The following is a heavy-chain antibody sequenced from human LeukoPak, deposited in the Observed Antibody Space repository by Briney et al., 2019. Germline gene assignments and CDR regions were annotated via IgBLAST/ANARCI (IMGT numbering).Heavy chain of an antibody. J-gene: IGHJ4*02. D-gene: IGHD6-13*01. CDR2: ISYDGSNK. V-gene: IGHV3-30*03. CDR1: GFTFSSYG. CDR3: ARDDGVIAAAGPFDY. Sequence: GGSLRLSCAASGFTFSSYGMHWVRQAPGKGLEWVAVISYDGSNKYYADSVKGRFTISRDNSKNTLYLQMNSLRAEDTAVYYCARDDGVIAAAGPFDYWGQGTLVTVSS.